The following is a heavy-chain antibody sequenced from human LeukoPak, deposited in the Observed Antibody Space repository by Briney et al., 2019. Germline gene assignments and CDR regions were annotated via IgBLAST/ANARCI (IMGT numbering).Heavy chain of an antibody. Sequence: ASVKVSCKASGYTFTSYGISWVRQAPGQGLEWMGWISGYNGNTNYAQKLQGRVTMTRDTSTSTVYMELSSLRSEDTAVYYCARVVWDCSGGSCYSEATRQGDWYFDLWGRGTLVSVSS. J-gene: IGHJ2*01. CDR1: GYTFTSYG. V-gene: IGHV1-18*01. D-gene: IGHD2-15*01. CDR3: ARVVWDCSGGSCYSEATRQGDWYFDL. CDR2: ISGYNGNT.